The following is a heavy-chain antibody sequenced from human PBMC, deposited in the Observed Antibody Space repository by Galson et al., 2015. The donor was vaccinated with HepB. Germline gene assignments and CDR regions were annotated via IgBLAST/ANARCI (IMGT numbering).Heavy chain of an antibody. CDR2: MSNDERNI. CDR1: GFSFSNYW. J-gene: IGHJ6*02. Sequence: SLRLSCAASGFSFSNYWMDWVRQAPGEGLEWVSDMSNDERNIRRYADSVKGRFTISRDNAKNTLYLYMNSLRVDDTALHYCARGGVLGGMDVWGQGTMVTVSS. V-gene: IGHV3-74*01. D-gene: IGHD3-10*01. CDR3: ARGGVLGGMDV.